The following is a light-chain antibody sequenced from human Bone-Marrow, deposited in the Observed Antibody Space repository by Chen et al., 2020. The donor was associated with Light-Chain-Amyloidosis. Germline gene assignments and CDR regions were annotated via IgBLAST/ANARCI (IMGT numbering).Light chain of an antibody. V-gene: IGLV6-57*01. CDR2: EDD. J-gene: IGLJ3*02. CDR3: QSYQGSSQGV. CDR1: SGSIATNY. Sequence: NFMLTQPHSVSESPGKTVIISCTRSSGSIATNYVQWYPQRPGSSPTTVIYEDDQRPSGVPDRFSGSIDRSSNSASLTISGLKTEDEADYDCQSYQGSSQGVFGGGTKLTVL.